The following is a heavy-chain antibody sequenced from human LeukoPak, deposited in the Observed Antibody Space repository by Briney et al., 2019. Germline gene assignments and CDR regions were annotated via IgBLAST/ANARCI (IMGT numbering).Heavy chain of an antibody. Sequence: GGSLRLSCAASGFTFNNYAMTWVRKAPGKGLGWVSVISASGVSTYYADSVKGRFTISSDNSKNTLYLQMNSLRAEDTAVYYCAKGSTFSGDFDYWGQGTLVTVSS. CDR2: ISASGVST. J-gene: IGHJ4*02. V-gene: IGHV3-23*01. D-gene: IGHD5/OR15-5a*01. CDR3: AKGSTFSGDFDY. CDR1: GFTFNNYA.